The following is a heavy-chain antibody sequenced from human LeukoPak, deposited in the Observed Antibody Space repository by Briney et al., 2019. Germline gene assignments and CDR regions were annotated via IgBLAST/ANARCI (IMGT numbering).Heavy chain of an antibody. J-gene: IGHJ4*02. CDR1: GGSISSYY. Sequence: SETLSLTCTVSGGSISSYYCSWIRQPAGKGLEWIGRIYTSGSINYDPSLKSRVTMSVDTSKNHFSLKLSSVTAADTAVYYCARDGDYHYFDYWGQGTLVTVSS. D-gene: IGHD4-17*01. CDR2: IYTSGSI. V-gene: IGHV4-4*07. CDR3: ARDGDYHYFDY.